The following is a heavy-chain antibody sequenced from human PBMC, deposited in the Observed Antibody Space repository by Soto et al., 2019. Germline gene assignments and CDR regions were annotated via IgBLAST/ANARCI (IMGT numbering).Heavy chain of an antibody. Sequence: EVQLLESGGGLVQPGGSLRLSCAASGFTFSSYAMSWVRQAPGKGLEWVSAISGSGGSTYYADSVTARFTISRDNSKNTLYPQMNCLRDDDTAVYYCVKAGRVDTDMVTCIDYWGQGNLVTFSS. CDR1: GFTFSSYA. J-gene: IGHJ4*02. CDR3: VKAGRVDTDMVTCIDY. V-gene: IGHV3-23*01. CDR2: ISGSGGST. D-gene: IGHD5-18*01.